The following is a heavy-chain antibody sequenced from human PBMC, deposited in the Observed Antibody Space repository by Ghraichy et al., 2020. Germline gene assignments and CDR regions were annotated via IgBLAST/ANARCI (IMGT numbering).Heavy chain of an antibody. J-gene: IGHJ4*02. CDR3: ARALWYSLSWAHVDY. V-gene: IGHV3-48*02. Sequence: GSLRLSCAASGFTFSSYSMNWVRQAPGKGLEWVAHISSRSSNIYYADSVKGRFTIARDNAKNSLYLQMNNLRDEDTAVYYCARALWYSLSWAHVDYWGQGILVTVS. CDR1: GFTFSSYS. CDR2: ISSRSSNI. D-gene: IGHD6-13*01.